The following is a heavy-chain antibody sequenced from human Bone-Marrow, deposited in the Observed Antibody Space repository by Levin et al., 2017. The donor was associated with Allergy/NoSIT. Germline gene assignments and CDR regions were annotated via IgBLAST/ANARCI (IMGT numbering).Heavy chain of an antibody. CDR3: VKDMAVSGVSQPGKKKDHYYGMDV. CDR1: GFTFDEYA. CDR2: ISWSSGSL. J-gene: IGHJ6*02. Sequence: GGSLRLSCAASGFTFDEYAMHWVRQAPGKGLEWVSGISWSSGSLGYAASVKGRFTISRDNAKNSLYLQMNSLTTDDTAVYYCVKDMAVSGVSQPGKKKDHYYGMDVWGQGTTVTVSS. V-gene: IGHV3-9*01. D-gene: IGHD3-3*01.